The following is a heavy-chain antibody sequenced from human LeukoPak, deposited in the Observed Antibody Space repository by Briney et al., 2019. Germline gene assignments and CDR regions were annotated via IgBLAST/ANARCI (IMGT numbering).Heavy chain of an antibody. CDR3: ASAIDYGDTPGAFDI. CDR1: GGSISSYY. D-gene: IGHD4-17*01. CDR2: IYYSGST. Sequence: NSSETLSLTCTVSGGSISSYYWSWIRQLPGKGLEWIGYIYYSGSTNYNPSLKSRVTISVDTSKNQFSLKLSSVTAADTAVYYCASAIDYGDTPGAFDIWGQGTMVTVSS. V-gene: IGHV4-59*01. J-gene: IGHJ3*02.